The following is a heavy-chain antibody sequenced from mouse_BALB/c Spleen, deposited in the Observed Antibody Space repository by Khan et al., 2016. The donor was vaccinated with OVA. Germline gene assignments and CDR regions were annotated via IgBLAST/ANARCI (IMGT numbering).Heavy chain of an antibody. J-gene: IGHJ2*01. CDR1: GYTFTNYW. Sequence: QVQLKESGAELVRPGTSVKMSCKAAGYTFTNYWIGWVKQRPGHGLEWIGDIFPGGGYTNYNEKFKGKATLTADTSSSTAYMQLSSLTSEDSAIYYCARGGGARDTWDYFDVWGEGTTLTVSS. V-gene: IGHV1-63*02. D-gene: IGHD3-1*01. CDR3: ARGGGARDTWDYFDV. CDR2: IFPGGGYT.